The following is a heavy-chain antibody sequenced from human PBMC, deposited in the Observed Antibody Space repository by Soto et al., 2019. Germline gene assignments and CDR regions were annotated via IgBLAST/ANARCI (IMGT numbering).Heavy chain of an antibody. CDR1: GYSFTSYW. CDR3: ARVFGAVHDAFDI. V-gene: IGHV5-51*01. J-gene: IGHJ3*02. CDR2: IYPGDSDT. D-gene: IGHD3-3*01. Sequence: PGESLKISCKGSGYSFTSYWIGWVRQMPGKGLEWMGIIYPGDSDTKYSPSLQGQVTISADKSISTAYLQWSSLKASDTAMYYCARVFGAVHDAFDIWGQGTMVTVSS.